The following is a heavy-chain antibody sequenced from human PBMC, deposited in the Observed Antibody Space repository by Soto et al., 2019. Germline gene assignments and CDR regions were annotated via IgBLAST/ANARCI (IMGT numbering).Heavy chain of an antibody. CDR1: GFTFNNYG. J-gene: IGHJ3*01. Sequence: QVQLVESGGGVVQPGRSLRLSCAASGFTFNNYGMHWVRQAPGKGLEWVAVISNDGSDKYYADSVKGRLTISRDNSKNTVYLQMNSPRAEDTAVYYCAIDQGIGAYHGIDWGQGTMVTVSS. D-gene: IGHD6-13*01. CDR2: ISNDGSDK. V-gene: IGHV3-30*03. CDR3: AIDQGIGAYHGID.